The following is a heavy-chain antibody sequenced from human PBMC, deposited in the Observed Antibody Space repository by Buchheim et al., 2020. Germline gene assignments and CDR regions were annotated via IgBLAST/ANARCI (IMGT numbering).Heavy chain of an antibody. Sequence: EERLVESGGGLGQPGGSLRLSCAASGFTFSSDWMHWVRQAPGKGLVWVSRINPDWSYTTYADSVKGRFTISIDNGSNTLYLQMNSLRGEDTAIYYCTRSANFFRGMDVWGQGTT. V-gene: IGHV3-74*01. J-gene: IGHJ6*02. D-gene: IGHD2-15*01. CDR2: INPDWSYT. CDR3: TRSANFFRGMDV. CDR1: GFTFSSDW.